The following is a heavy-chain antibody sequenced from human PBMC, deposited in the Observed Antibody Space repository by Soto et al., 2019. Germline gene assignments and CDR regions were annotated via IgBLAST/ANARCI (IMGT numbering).Heavy chain of an antibody. CDR1: GFTFSSYG. V-gene: IGHV3-30*03. CDR2: ISKDGNVK. D-gene: IGHD2-8*02. Sequence: QVQLVESGGGVIEPGRSLRLSCAASGFTFSSYGMHWVREAPGKGLEWVAVISKDGNVKYYAESVKGRLTISRDNSKNTLYLQMNSLGAEYTAAYYCTGEVASGYWGQGTLVTVSS. CDR3: TGEVASGY. J-gene: IGHJ4*02.